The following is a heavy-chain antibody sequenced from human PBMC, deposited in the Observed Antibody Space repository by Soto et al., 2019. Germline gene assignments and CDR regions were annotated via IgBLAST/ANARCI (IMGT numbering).Heavy chain of an antibody. Sequence: SETLSLTCAVYGGSFSGYYWSWIRQPPGKGLEWIGEINHSGSTNYNPSLKSRVTISVDTSKNQFSLKLSSVTAADTAVYYCARVPAPGAGWFDPWGQGTLVTVSS. V-gene: IGHV4-34*01. CDR3: ARVPAPGAGWFDP. J-gene: IGHJ5*02. D-gene: IGHD2-2*01. CDR1: GGSFSGYY. CDR2: INHSGST.